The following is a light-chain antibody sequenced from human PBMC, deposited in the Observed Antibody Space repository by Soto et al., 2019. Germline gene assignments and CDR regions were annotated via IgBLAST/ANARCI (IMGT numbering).Light chain of an antibody. J-gene: IGLJ2*01. CDR2: YEI. CDR3: HVWDSDSDHPV. CDR1: NIGSKS. Sequence: SYELTQPPSVSVAPGKTARITCGGNNIGSKSVHWYQQKPGQAPVLVIFYEIDRPSGIPERFSGPNSGNTATLTITRVDAGDEADYYCHVWDSDSDHPVFGGGTKLTVL. V-gene: IGLV3-21*04.